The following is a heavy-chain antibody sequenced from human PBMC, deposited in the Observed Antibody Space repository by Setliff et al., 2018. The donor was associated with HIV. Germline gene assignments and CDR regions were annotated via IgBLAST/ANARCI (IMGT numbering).Heavy chain of an antibody. D-gene: IGHD6-19*01. CDR1: GYSFTDYP. CDR2: INPNSGGT. CDR3: ARGIQWSSAWYGY. V-gene: IGHV1-2*02. Sequence: ASVKVSCKAPGYSFTDYPLHWVRQVPGHGLEWMGWINPNSGGTNYAQRFQGRVTMTRDTSISTAYMELSRLRSDDTAVYFCARGIQWSSAWYGYWGQGTLVAVSS. J-gene: IGHJ4*02.